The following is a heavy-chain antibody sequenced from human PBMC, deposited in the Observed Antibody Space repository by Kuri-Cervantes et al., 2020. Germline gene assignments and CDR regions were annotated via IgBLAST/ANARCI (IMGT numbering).Heavy chain of an antibody. V-gene: IGHV4-61*08. CDR1: GGSISSGDYY. J-gene: IGHJ4*02. CDR2: IYYSGST. D-gene: IGHD4-17*01. CDR3: ARVGDGDYVHD. Sequence: SETLSLTCTVSGGSISSGDYYWGWIRQPPGKGLEWIGYIYYSGSTNYNPSLKSRVTISVDTSKNQFSLKLSSVTAADTAVYYCARVGDGDYVHDWGQGTLVTVSS.